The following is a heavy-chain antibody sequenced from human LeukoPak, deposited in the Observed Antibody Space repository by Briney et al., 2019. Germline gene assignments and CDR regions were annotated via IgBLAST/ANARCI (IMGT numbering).Heavy chain of an antibody. J-gene: IGHJ1*01. CDR2: IRYDGSNK. CDR1: GFTFSSYG. CDR3: AKAITIFGVVNAEYFQH. V-gene: IGHV3-30*02. D-gene: IGHD3-3*01. Sequence: GGSLRLSCAASGFTFSSYGMHWVRQAPGKGLGWVAFIRYDGSNKYYADSVKGRFTISRDNSKNTLYLQMNSLRAEDTAVYYCAKAITIFGVVNAEYFQHWGQGTLVTVSS.